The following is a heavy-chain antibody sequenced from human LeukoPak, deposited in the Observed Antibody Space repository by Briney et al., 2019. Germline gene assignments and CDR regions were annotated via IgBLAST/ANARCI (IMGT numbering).Heavy chain of an antibody. CDR1: GFTFSSYG. V-gene: IGHV3-30*02. Sequence: GGSQRLSCAASGFTFSSYGMHWVRQAPGKGLEWVAFIRYDGSNKYYADSVKGRFTISRDNSKNTLYLQMNSLRAEDTAVYYCAKGKVVPGPRFGFDPWGQGTLVTVSS. CDR2: IRYDGSNK. J-gene: IGHJ5*02. CDR3: AKGKVVPGPRFGFDP. D-gene: IGHD2-2*01.